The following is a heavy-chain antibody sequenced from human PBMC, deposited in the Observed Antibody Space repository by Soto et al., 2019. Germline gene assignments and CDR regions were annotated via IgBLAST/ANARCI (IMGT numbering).Heavy chain of an antibody. Sequence: SETLSLTCTVSGGSISSYYWSWIRQPPGKQLEWIGYIYYSGSTYYNPSLKSRVTISVDTSKNQFSLKLSSVTAADTAVYYCARAQHPITMVRGVITNGGYYYGMDVWGQGTTVTVSS. J-gene: IGHJ6*02. CDR3: ARAQHPITMVRGVITNGGYYYGMDV. D-gene: IGHD3-10*01. CDR2: IYYSGST. V-gene: IGHV4-59*06. CDR1: GGSISSYY.